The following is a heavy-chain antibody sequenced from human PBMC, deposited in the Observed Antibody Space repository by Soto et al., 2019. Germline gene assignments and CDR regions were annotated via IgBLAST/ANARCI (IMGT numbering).Heavy chain of an antibody. CDR2: ISSSSSYI. D-gene: IGHD6-13*01. CDR3: ARDHSSSWYVGDNWFDP. Sequence: GGSLRLSFAASGFTFSSYSMNWFRQAPGKGLEWVSSISSSSSYIYYADSVKGRFTISRDNAKNSLYLQMNSLRAEDTAVYYCARDHSSSWYVGDNWFDPWGQGTLVSVSS. J-gene: IGHJ5*02. CDR1: GFTFSSYS. V-gene: IGHV3-21*01.